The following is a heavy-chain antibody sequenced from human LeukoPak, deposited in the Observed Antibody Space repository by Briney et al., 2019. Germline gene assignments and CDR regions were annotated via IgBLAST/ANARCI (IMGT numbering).Heavy chain of an antibody. D-gene: IGHD5-12*01. J-gene: IGHJ4*02. CDR1: GFTFSSYS. V-gene: IGHV3-48*01. Sequence: GGSLRLSCAASGFTFSSYSTNWVRQAPGKGLEWVSYISSSSSTMYYADSVKGRFTISRDNAKNSLYLQMNSLRAEDTAVYYCAREGWLRVDYWGQGTLVTVSS. CDR3: AREGWLRVDY. CDR2: ISSSSSTM.